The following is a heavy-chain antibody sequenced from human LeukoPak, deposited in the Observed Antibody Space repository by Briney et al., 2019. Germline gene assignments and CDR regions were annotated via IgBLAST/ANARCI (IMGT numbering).Heavy chain of an antibody. CDR1: GGTFSSYA. CDR3: ATTLTFGGVTLDY. D-gene: IGHD3-16*01. Sequence: SVKVSCKASGGTFSSYAISWVRQAPGQGLEWMGGIIPIFGTANYAQKFQGRVTITADKSTSTAYMELSSLRSEDTAVYYCATTLTFGGVTLDYWGQGTLVTVSS. V-gene: IGHV1-69*06. J-gene: IGHJ4*02. CDR2: IIPIFGTA.